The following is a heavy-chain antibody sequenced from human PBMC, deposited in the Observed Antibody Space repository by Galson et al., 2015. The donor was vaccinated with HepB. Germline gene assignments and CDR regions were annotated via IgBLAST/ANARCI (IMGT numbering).Heavy chain of an antibody. D-gene: IGHD5-18*01. Sequence: QSGAEVKKPGESLRISCKGSGYSFTSYWISWVRQMPGKGLEWMGRIDPSDSYTNYSPSFQGHVTISADKSISTAYLQWSSLKASDTAMYYCATSGSGYSYVLLYYYYGMDVWGQGTTVTVSS. CDR1: GYSFTSYW. CDR3: ATSGSGYSYVLLYYYYGMDV. V-gene: IGHV5-10-1*01. J-gene: IGHJ6*02. CDR2: IDPSDSYT.